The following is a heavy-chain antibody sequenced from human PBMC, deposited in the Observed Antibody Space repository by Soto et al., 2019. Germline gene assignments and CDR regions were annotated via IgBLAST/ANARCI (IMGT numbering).Heavy chain of an antibody. CDR2: ISYDGSNK. CDR1: GFTFSSYA. Sequence: QVQLVESGGGVVQPGRSLRLSCAASGFTFSSYAMHWVRQAPGKGLEWVAVISYDGSNKYYADSVKGRFTISRDNSKNTLYLQMNSLRAEDTAVYYCARGTFLEWLLFGRVGSSSIHYGMDVWGQGTTVTVSS. V-gene: IGHV3-30-3*01. CDR3: ARGTFLEWLLFGRVGSSSIHYGMDV. D-gene: IGHD3-3*01. J-gene: IGHJ6*02.